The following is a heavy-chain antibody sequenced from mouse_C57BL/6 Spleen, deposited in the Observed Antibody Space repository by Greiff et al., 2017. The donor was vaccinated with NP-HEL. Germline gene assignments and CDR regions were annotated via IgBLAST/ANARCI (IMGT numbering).Heavy chain of an antibody. CDR1: GYSITSGYY. CDR2: ISYDGSN. CDR3: AREGYYYGRGYFDY. D-gene: IGHD1-1*01. V-gene: IGHV3-6*01. J-gene: IGHJ2*01. Sequence: EVKLMESGPGLVKPSQSLSLTCSVTGYSITSGYYWNWIRQFPGNKLEWMGYISYDGSNNYNPSLKNRISITRDTSKNQFFLKLNSVTTEDTATYYCAREGYYYGRGYFDYWGQGTTLTVSS.